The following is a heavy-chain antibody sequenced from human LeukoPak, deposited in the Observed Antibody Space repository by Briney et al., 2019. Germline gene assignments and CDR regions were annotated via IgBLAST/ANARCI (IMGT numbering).Heavy chain of an antibody. CDR3: AEMGEYRGY. CDR1: GGTFSSYA. Sequence: GASVKVSCKASGGTFSSYAISWVRQALRQGLEWMGGIIPIFGTANYAQKFQGRVTITADESTSTAYMELSSLRSEDTAVYYCAEMGEYRGYWGQGTLVTVSS. D-gene: IGHD3-16*01. V-gene: IGHV1-69*13. J-gene: IGHJ4*02. CDR2: IIPIFGTA.